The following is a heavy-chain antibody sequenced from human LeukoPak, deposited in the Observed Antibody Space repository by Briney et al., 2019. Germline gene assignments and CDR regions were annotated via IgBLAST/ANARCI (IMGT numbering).Heavy chain of an antibody. Sequence: ASVKVPCKASGYTFTSYGISWVRQAPGQGLEWMGWISAYNGNTNYAQKLQGRVTMTTDTSTSTAYMELRSLRSDDTAVYYCARDRLVQQRFDPWGQGTLVTVSS. CDR3: ARDRLVQQRFDP. CDR2: ISAYNGNT. D-gene: IGHD3-9*01. CDR1: GYTFTSYG. J-gene: IGHJ5*02. V-gene: IGHV1-18*01.